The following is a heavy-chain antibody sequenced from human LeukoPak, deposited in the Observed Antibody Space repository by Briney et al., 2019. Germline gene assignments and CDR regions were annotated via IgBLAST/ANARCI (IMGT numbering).Heavy chain of an antibody. D-gene: IGHD3-16*02. Sequence: SETLSLTCTVSGYSISSGYYWGWIRQPPGKGLEWIGSIYHSGTTYYNPSLKSRVTISVDTSKNQFSLKLSSVTAADTAVYYCARVDLPWYYDYVWGSYPPSGDFDYWGQGTLVTVSS. V-gene: IGHV4-38-2*02. J-gene: IGHJ4*02. CDR3: ARVDLPWYYDYVWGSYPPSGDFDY. CDR1: GYSISSGYY. CDR2: IYHSGTT.